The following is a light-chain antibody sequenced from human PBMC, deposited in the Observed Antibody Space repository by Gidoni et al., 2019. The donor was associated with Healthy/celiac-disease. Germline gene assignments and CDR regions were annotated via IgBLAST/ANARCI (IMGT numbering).Light chain of an antibody. CDR1: KLGDKY. CDR2: QDS. CDR3: QAWDSSNVV. J-gene: IGLJ2*01. V-gene: IGLV3-1*01. Sequence: SYEVTQPPSVSVSPGPTASITCSGDKLGDKYACWYQQKPGQSPVLVIYQDSKRPSGIPERFSGSNSGNTATLTISGTQAMDEADYYCQAWDSSNVVFGGGTKLTVL.